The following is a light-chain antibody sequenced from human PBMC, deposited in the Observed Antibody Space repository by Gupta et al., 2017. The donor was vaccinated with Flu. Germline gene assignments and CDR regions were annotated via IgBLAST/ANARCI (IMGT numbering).Light chain of an antibody. CDR1: RTVLKNSNNLNY. Sequence: DFVMTQFPDSLAVSLGERATINCKSSRTVLKNSNNLNYLAWFQQKPGQPPKLLIYWASIRQSGVPDRFSGSGSGTDFTLTISRLQPEDVAVYYCQQYYGRPITFSQGTRLDI. CDR3: QQYYGRPIT. V-gene: IGKV4-1*01. J-gene: IGKJ5*01. CDR2: WAS.